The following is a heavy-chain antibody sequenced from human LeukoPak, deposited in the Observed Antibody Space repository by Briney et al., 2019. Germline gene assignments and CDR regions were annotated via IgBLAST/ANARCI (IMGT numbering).Heavy chain of an antibody. CDR3: ARDRGKDYFDN. D-gene: IGHD4-23*01. CDR1: GHTFTSHG. Sequence: PGTSLRLSCATSGHTFTSHGFHWVRQAAGKGLEWVAFIRNDGSDTYHANSVKGRFSISRDNSKNTVYLHMNSLRAEDTAVYYCARDRGKDYFDNWGQGTLVTVSS. CDR2: IRNDGSDT. V-gene: IGHV3-33*01. J-gene: IGHJ4*02.